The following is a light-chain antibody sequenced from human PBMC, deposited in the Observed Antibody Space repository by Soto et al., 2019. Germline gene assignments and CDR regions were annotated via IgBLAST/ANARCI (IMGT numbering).Light chain of an antibody. CDR3: ASWDDNLNGMV. V-gene: IGLV1-44*01. CDR1: ISNIGENT. CDR2: GNN. J-gene: IGLJ3*02. Sequence: QSVLTQPPSASGTPGQRVAISCSGSISNIGENTVHWYQQLPGTTPKLLITGNNQRPSGVPDRFSGSKSGTSASLAIGGLQSEDEADYYCASWDDNLNGMVFGGGTQLTVL.